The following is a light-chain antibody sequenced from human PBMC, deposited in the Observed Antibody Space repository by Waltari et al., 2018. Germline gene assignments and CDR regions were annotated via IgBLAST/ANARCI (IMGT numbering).Light chain of an antibody. J-gene: IGLJ3*02. V-gene: IGLV2-14*01. CDR2: EVN. Sequence: QSALTQPASVSGSPGQSITISCTGTSSDVGGYNFVSWYQQHPGKAPKLMIFEVNKRPSGVSNRFSGSKSGNTASLTISGLQIEDEADYYCSSYTGSNPLEVFGGGTKLTVL. CDR1: SSDVGGYNF. CDR3: SSYTGSNPLEV.